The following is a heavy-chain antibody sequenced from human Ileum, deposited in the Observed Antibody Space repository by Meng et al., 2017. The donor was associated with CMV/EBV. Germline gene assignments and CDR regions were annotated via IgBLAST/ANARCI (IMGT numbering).Heavy chain of an antibody. CDR2: LWHDGSNK. V-gene: IGHV3-33*06. CDR1: GFTFSIYG. J-gene: IGHJ6*02. Sequence: GGSLRLSCAASGFTFSIYGMHWVRQAPGEGLEWVAVLWHDGSNKYYEDSVKGRFTISRDISKNTLYLEMNSLSAEDTAVYYCAKDSRPAAMFYYGMDVWGQGTTVTVSS. CDR3: AKDSRPAAMFYYGMDV. D-gene: IGHD2-2*01.